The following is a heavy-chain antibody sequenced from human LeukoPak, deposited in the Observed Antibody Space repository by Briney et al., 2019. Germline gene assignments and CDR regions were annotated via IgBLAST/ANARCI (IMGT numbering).Heavy chain of an antibody. CDR2: INAYNGNT. D-gene: IGHD5-18*01. J-gene: IGHJ4*02. CDR1: GYTFTNYG. Sequence: ASVKVSCKASGYTFTNYGIIWVRQAPGQGLEWMGWINAYNGNTNYAQKFQGRVTLTTDTSTNTAYMELRSLRSDDTAVYYCARDSWAGYSYAQNAFGYWGQGTLVTVSS. CDR3: ARDSWAGYSYAQNAFGY. V-gene: IGHV1-18*01.